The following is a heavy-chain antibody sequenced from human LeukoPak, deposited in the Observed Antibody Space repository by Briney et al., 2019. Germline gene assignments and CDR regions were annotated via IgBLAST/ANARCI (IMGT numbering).Heavy chain of an antibody. CDR2: IRYDGSNK. D-gene: IGHD3-22*01. CDR1: GFTFSSYG. CDR3: AKHQPSDSRRSYYFDY. J-gene: IGHJ4*02. V-gene: IGHV3-30*02. Sequence: GGSLRLSCAASGFTFSSYGMHWVRQAPGKGLEWVAFIRYDGSNKYYADSVKGRFTISRDNSKNTLYLQMNSLRAEDTAVYYCAKHQPSDSRRSYYFDYWGQGTLVTVSS.